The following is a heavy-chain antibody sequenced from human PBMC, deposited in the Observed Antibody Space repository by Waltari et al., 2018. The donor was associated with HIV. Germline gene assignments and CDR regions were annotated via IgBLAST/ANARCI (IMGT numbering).Heavy chain of an antibody. CDR1: GGSISSSSYS. J-gene: IGHJ3*02. CDR2: IYYSGST. D-gene: IGHD2-2*01. Sequence: QLQLQESGPGLVTPSEPLSRTCTVSGGSISSSSYSWGWIRQPPGKGLEWIGSIYYSGSTYYNPSLKSRVTISVDTSKNQFSLKLSSVTAADTAVYYCARELPNIVVVPASSAFDIWGQGTMVTVSS. CDR3: ARELPNIVVVPASSAFDI. V-gene: IGHV4-39*07.